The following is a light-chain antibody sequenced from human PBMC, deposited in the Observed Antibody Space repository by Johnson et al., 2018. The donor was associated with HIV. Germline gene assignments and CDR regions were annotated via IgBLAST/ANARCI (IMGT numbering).Light chain of an antibody. CDR1: RSNIGDNF. J-gene: IGLJ1*01. CDR3: GTWDSSLSGYV. Sequence: QFVLTQPPSMSAAPGEKVTISCSGNRSNIGDNFVSWYQHLPGTAPKLLVYDNSKRPSGIPDRFSAPKSGTSATLGITGLQTGDEADYYCGTWDSSLSGYVFGTGTKVTVL. CDR2: DNS. V-gene: IGLV1-51*01.